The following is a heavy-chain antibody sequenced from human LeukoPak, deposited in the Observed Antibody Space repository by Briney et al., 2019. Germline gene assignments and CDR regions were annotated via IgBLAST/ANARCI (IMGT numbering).Heavy chain of an antibody. V-gene: IGHV4-30-4*08. D-gene: IGHD1-26*01. Sequence: PSETLSLTCTVSGGSISSSSYYWSWIRQPPGKGLEWIGYIYYSGSTYYNPSLKSRVTISVDTSKNQFSLKLSSVTAADTAVYYCARGAVGATRFDYWGQGTLVTVSS. CDR2: IYYSGST. CDR1: GGSISSSSYY. J-gene: IGHJ4*02. CDR3: ARGAVGATRFDY.